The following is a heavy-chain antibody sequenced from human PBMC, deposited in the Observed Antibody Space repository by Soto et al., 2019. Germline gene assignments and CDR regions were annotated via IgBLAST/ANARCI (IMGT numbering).Heavy chain of an antibody. V-gene: IGHV3-74*01. Sequence: ELKLVESGGGLVQPGGSLRLSCAASGFTFSYYWMHWVRQAPGTGLVWVSHIHSDGTTTPYAASVTGRFTVSRDNTKTTLSLQMNSLSAEDTAVYYCARGDIGGFDIWCQGTVAIVSS. CDR2: IHSDGTTT. J-gene: IGHJ3*02. CDR1: GFTFSYYW. D-gene: IGHD2-15*01. CDR3: ARGDIGGFDI.